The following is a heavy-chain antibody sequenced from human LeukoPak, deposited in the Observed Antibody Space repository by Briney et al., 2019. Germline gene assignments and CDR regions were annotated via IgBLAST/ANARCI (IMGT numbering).Heavy chain of an antibody. J-gene: IGHJ6*03. CDR2: INPNSGGT. CDR1: GYTFTGYY. Sequence: ASVKVSCKASGYTFTGYYMHWVRQAPGQGLEWMGWINPNSGGTNYAQKFQGRVTMTRDTSISSAYMELSRLRSDDTAVYYRASHKGNYCSSTSCRYYYYYMDVWGKGTTVTVSS. D-gene: IGHD2-2*01. CDR3: ASHKGNYCSSTSCRYYYYYMDV. V-gene: IGHV1-2*02.